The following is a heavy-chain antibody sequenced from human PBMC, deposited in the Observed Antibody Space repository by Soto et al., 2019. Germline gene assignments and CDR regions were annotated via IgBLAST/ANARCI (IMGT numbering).Heavy chain of an antibody. CDR2: ISGSGGST. Sequence: SWWSLRLSCSASVFTFSSYAMSWFRQAPGKGLEWVSAISGSGGSTYYADSVKGRFTISRDNSKNTLYLQMNSLRAEDTAVYYCAIDKLYPAGWFDPWGQGTLVTVSS. CDR3: AIDKLYPAGWFDP. V-gene: IGHV3-23*01. J-gene: IGHJ5*02. CDR1: VFTFSSYA. D-gene: IGHD3-3*01.